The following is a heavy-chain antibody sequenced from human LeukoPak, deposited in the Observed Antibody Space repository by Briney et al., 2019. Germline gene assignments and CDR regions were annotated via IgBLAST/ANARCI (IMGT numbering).Heavy chain of an antibody. CDR3: AKDLTVTTQGYFDY. CDR2: ISGSGGST. V-gene: IGHV3-23*01. Sequence: GGSLRLSCAAPGFTFSSYAMSWVRQAPGKGLEWVSAISGSGGSTYYADSVKGRFTISRDNSKNTLYLQMNSLRAEDTAVYYCAKDLTVTTQGYFDYWGQGTLVTVSS. D-gene: IGHD4-17*01. J-gene: IGHJ4*02. CDR1: GFTFSSYA.